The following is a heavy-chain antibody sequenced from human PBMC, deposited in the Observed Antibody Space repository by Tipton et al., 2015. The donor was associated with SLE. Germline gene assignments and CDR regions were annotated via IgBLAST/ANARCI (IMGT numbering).Heavy chain of an antibody. Sequence: QSGAEVKKPGESLKISCKGSGYSFPNFWIGWVRQVPGKGLEWMGIIFPRDSDTRYSPSFQGQVTISAGRSLNTAYLQWNSLKASHTAMYYCASGVSGWLFFGYWGQGTLVAVSP. V-gene: IGHV5-51*01. CDR3: ASGVSGWLFFGY. CDR1: GYSFPNFW. D-gene: IGHD6-19*01. J-gene: IGHJ4*02. CDR2: IFPRDSDT.